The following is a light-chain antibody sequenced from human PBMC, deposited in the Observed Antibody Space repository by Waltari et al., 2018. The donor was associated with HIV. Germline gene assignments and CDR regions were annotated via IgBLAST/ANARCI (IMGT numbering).Light chain of an antibody. CDR3: QVWDYRGYVM. Sequence: SYELTQQPSGSVSPGQTASISCSGDKLGDRYASWYQQRPGQSPVLIIYQDKKRPSGIPERFSGSNSGNTATLTISGTQTMDEADYYCQVWDYRGYVMFGGGTKLTVL. J-gene: IGLJ3*02. V-gene: IGLV3-1*01. CDR2: QDK. CDR1: KLGDRY.